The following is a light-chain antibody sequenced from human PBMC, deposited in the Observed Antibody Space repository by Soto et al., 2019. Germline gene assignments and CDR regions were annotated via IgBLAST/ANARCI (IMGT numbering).Light chain of an antibody. CDR3: LQYWDYSWT. Sequence: DIQMTQSPSTLSASVGDTVTVTCRASQSVSGWLAWYQQKPGKAPKLLIYDASSLESGVPSRFSGSGSGTEFSLTISSLQPEDSATYYCLQYWDYSWTFGQGTKVDIK. V-gene: IGKV1-5*01. J-gene: IGKJ1*01. CDR2: DAS. CDR1: QSVSGW.